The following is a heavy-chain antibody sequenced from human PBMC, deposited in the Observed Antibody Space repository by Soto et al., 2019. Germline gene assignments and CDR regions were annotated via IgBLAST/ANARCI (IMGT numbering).Heavy chain of an antibody. Sequence: EVQLLESGGGLVQPGGSLRPSCAASGFTFSNYAIAWVRQAPGKGLEWVSGISGSGGTTYYADSVKGRFTISRDNSKDTRHLQMNSLRAEDTAVYYCAKTQRQWLLYFDYWGQGGLVTVSS. D-gene: IGHD6-19*01. J-gene: IGHJ4*02. CDR3: AKTQRQWLLYFDY. CDR2: ISGSGGTT. CDR1: GFTFSNYA. V-gene: IGHV3-23*01.